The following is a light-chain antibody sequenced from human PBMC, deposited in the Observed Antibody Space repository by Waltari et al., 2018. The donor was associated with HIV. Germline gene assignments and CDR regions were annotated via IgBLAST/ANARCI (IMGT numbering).Light chain of an antibody. Sequence: QSALTQPASVSGSPGQSITISCTGTSSDVGSYNLVSWFQQHPGKAPKLMIFEVSKRPSGVSNRFSGSKSGNTASLTISGLHAEDEADYYCCSYAGSSARVVFGGGTKLTVL. CDR2: EVS. V-gene: IGLV2-23*02. J-gene: IGLJ2*01. CDR3: CSYAGSSARVV. CDR1: SSDVGSYNL.